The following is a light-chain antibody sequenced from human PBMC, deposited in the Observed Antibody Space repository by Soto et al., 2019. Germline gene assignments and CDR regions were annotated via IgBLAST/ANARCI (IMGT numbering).Light chain of an antibody. V-gene: IGLV2-14*03. CDR3: CSYTSSGAVV. CDR1: SSDVDSYNY. CDR2: DVS. Sequence: QSALTQPASVSGSPVQSITISCTETSSDVDSYNYVSWYQHHPGKAPKLMIYDVSNRPSGVSNRFSGSKSGNTASLTISGLQADDEADYFCCSYTSSGAVVFGGGTKLTVL. J-gene: IGLJ2*01.